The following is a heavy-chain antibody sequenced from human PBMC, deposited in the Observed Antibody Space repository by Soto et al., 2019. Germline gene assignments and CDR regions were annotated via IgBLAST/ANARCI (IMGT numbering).Heavy chain of an antibody. CDR1: GSTFGDYA. D-gene: IGHD3-22*01. V-gene: IGHV3-49*04. CDR2: IRSNTYGGTT. CDR3: SRPETFYYDSSDYSALDY. J-gene: IGHJ4*02. Sequence: PGGSLRLSCTASGSTFGDYAMGWVRQAPGKGLEWVGFIRSNTYGGTTEYAASVKGRFTISRDDSKSIAYLQMNSLKTEDTAVYYCSRPETFYYDSSDYSALDYWGQGTLVTVSS.